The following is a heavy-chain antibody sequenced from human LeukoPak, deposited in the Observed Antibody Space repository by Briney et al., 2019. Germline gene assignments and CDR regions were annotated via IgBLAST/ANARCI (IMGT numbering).Heavy chain of an antibody. D-gene: IGHD2-8*01. CDR1: GYSISSGYY. CDR2: IYHSGST. J-gene: IGHJ4*02. Sequence: PSETLSLTCTVSGYSISSGYYWGWIRQPPGKGLEWIGSIYHSGSTYYNPSLKSRVTISVDTSKNQFSLKLSSVTAADTAVYYCARAGGYCTNGVCYFEDFDYWGQGTLVTVSS. V-gene: IGHV4-38-2*02. CDR3: ARAGGYCTNGVCYFEDFDY.